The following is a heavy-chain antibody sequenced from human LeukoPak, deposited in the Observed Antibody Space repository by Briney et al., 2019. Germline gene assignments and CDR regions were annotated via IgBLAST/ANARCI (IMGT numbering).Heavy chain of an antibody. CDR1: GFPFRSYA. J-gene: IGHJ6*03. V-gene: IGHV3-30*02. CDR2: IRYDGSYK. Sequence: GGSLRLSCAASGFPFRSYAMHWARQAPGKGLEWVAFIRYDGSYKYYADSVKGRFTISRDNSKNTLYLQMNSLRAEDTAVYYCAKIPYGDYLLDYYYYMDVWGKGTTVTISS. D-gene: IGHD4-17*01. CDR3: AKIPYGDYLLDYYYYMDV.